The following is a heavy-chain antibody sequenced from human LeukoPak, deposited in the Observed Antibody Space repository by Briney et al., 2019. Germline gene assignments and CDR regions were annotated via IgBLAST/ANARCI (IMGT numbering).Heavy chain of an antibody. CDR1: GYTFTSYG. Sequence: ASVKVSCKASGYTFTSYGISWVRQAPGQGLEWMGWISAYNGNTNYAQKLQGRVTMTTDTSTSTVYMELRSLRSDDTAVYYCARGYYGSGSYYWGGYYYYGMGVWGQGTTVTVSS. V-gene: IGHV1-18*01. J-gene: IGHJ6*02. D-gene: IGHD3-10*01. CDR2: ISAYNGNT. CDR3: ARGYYGSGSYYWGGYYYYGMGV.